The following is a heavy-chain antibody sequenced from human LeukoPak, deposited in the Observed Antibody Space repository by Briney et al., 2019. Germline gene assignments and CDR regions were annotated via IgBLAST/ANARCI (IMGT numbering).Heavy chain of an antibody. D-gene: IGHD3-22*01. Sequence: SGTLSLTCAVSGGSISSSNWWSWVRQPPGKGLEWIGEIYHSGSTNYNPSLKSRVAISVDTSKNQFSLKLSSVTAADTAVYYCARHRDYDSSGYPIDYWGQGTLVTVSS. CDR2: IYHSGST. CDR1: GGSISSSNW. J-gene: IGHJ4*02. V-gene: IGHV4-4*02. CDR3: ARHRDYDSSGYPIDY.